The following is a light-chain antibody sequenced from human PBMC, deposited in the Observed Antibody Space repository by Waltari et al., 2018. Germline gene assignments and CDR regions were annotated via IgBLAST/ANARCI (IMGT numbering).Light chain of an antibody. J-gene: IGLJ1*01. CDR2: GNS. CDR1: SSNIGAGYD. V-gene: IGLV1-40*01. CDR3: QSYDSSLSGSYV. Sequence: QSVLTQPPSVSGAPGQRVTISCTGSSSNIGAGYDVHWYQQLPGTAPKLLIYGNSNRPSGVPDRCSGSKSGTSASLASTGLQAEDEADYYCQSYDSSLSGSYVFGTGTKVTVL.